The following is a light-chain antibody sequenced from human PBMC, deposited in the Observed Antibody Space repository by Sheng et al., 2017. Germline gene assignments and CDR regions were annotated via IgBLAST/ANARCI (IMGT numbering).Light chain of an antibody. CDR2: SAS. V-gene: IGKV1-9*01. J-gene: IGKJ5*01. CDR1: QGISTY. Sequence: DIQLTQSPSVLSAFVGDIVTITCRASQGISTYLAWYQQRPGKAPNLLIYSASTLQTGVPSRFSGSGSGTDFTLTITRLQPEDFATYYCQQLNGYPAFGQGTRLEIK. CDR3: QQLNGYPA.